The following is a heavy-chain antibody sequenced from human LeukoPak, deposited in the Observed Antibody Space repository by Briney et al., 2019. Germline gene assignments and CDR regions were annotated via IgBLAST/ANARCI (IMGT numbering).Heavy chain of an antibody. CDR1: GGTFSSYA. CDR3: ARSYYDSSGYYHFDY. V-gene: IGHV1-69*05. Sequence: ASVKVSCKASGGTFSSYAISWVRQAPGQGLEWMGGIIPIFGTANYAQKFQGRVTITTDESTSTAYMELSSLRSEDTAVYYCARSYYDSSGYYHFDYWGQGTLVTVSS. D-gene: IGHD3-22*01. CDR2: IIPIFGTA. J-gene: IGHJ4*02.